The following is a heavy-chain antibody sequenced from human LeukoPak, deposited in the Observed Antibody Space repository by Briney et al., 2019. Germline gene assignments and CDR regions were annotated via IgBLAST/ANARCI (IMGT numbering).Heavy chain of an antibody. CDR2: IYHSGIT. D-gene: IGHD6-19*01. J-gene: IGHJ3*02. CDR1: GYSIRSGFY. CDR3: AKDRYVYSSGWYSAFDI. Sequence: SETLSLTCTVSGYSIRSGFYWGWIRQPPGKGLEWIGNIYHSGITYYTPSLRSRVTILVDTSKNQFFLRLSSVTAADTAVYFCAKDRYVYSSGWYSAFDIWGQGTMVTVSS. V-gene: IGHV4-38-2*02.